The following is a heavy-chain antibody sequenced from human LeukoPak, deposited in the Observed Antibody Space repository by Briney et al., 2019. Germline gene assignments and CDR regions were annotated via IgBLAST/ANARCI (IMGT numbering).Heavy chain of an antibody. Sequence: ASMKVSCKASGYTFTNYGISWVRQAPGQGLEWMGWISAYNGNTNYAQKLQGRVTMTTDTSTSTAYMELRSLTSDDTAVYYCARDKAVTTEVTQYFQHWGQGTLVTVSS. CDR3: ARDKAVTTEVTQYFQH. V-gene: IGHV1-18*01. J-gene: IGHJ1*01. CDR1: GYTFTNYG. CDR2: ISAYNGNT. D-gene: IGHD4-11*01.